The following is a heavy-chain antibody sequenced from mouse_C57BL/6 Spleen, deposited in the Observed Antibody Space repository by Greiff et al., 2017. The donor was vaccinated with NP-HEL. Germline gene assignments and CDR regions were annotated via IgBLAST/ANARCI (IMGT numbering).Heavy chain of an antibody. Sequence: EVQLVESGGGLVKPGGSLKLSCAASGFTFSDYGMHWVRQAPEKGLEWVAYISSGSSTIYYADTVTGRFTISRDTAKHTLFLQMTSLRSENTAKYYCGSDVVDHWYFDVWGTGTTVTVSS. CDR1: GFTFSDYG. CDR2: ISSGSSTI. J-gene: IGHJ1*03. D-gene: IGHD1-1*01. V-gene: IGHV5-17*01. CDR3: GSDVVDHWYFDV.